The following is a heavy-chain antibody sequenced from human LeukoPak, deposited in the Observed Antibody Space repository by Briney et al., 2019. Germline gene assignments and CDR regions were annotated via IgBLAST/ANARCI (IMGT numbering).Heavy chain of an antibody. CDR1: GFTFSNYA. D-gene: IGHD3-10*01. CDR3: ARDPRGLRGVLYYFDY. J-gene: IGHJ4*02. Sequence: GGSLRLSCAASGFTFSNYAIHWVRQAPGKGLEWVAVISYDGSNKYYADSVKGRFTISRDNAKNTLYLQMNSLRAEDTAVYYCARDPRGLRGVLYYFDYWGQGTLVTVSS. CDR2: ISYDGSNK. V-gene: IGHV3-30-3*01.